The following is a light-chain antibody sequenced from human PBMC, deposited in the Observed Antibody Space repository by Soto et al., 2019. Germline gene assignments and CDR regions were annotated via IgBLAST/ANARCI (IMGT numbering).Light chain of an antibody. V-gene: IGLV2-14*03. CDR2: DVY. J-gene: IGLJ1*01. Sequence: QSVLTQPASVSGSPGQSITISCTGTSSDVGANTYVSWYLQRPGEVTRLMVYDVYYRPSGVSNRFSGSKSGNTASLTISGLQAEDEGDYYCSSNTSSHIFVFVTGTMVTVL. CDR3: SSNTSSHIFV. CDR1: SSDVGANTY.